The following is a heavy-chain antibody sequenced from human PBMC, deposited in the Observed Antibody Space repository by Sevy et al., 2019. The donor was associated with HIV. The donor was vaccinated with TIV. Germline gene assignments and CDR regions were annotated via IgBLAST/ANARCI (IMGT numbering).Heavy chain of an antibody. CDR3: ARDLFSGGNAVYGY. CDR1: GFTFSSYA. J-gene: IGHJ4*02. CDR2: FNAISSNI. V-gene: IGHV3-21*01. Sequence: GGSLRLSCAASGFTFSSYAMNWVRQAPGKGLEWVSSFNAISSNIYYADSLKGRFTISRDNAENSLYLQMNSVRAEDTAVYYCARDLFSGGNAVYGYWGQGTLVTVSS. D-gene: IGHD2-15*01.